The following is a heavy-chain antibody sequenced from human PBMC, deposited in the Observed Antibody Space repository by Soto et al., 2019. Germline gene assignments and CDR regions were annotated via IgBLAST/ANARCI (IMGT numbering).Heavy chain of an antibody. CDR1: GYTFTSYG. V-gene: IGHV1-18*01. CDR2: ISAYNGNT. J-gene: IGHJ4*02. Sequence: GASVKVSGKASGYTFTSYGISWVRQAPGQGLEWMGWISAYNGNTNYAQKLQGRVTMTTDTSTSTAYTELRSLRSDDTAVYYCARDSSSWYSNLGFDYWGQGTLVTVSS. D-gene: IGHD6-13*01. CDR3: ARDSSSWYSNLGFDY.